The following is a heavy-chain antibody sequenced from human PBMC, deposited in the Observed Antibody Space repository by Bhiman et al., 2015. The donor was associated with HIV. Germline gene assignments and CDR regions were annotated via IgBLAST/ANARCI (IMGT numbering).Heavy chain of an antibody. J-gene: IGHJ4*02. CDR3: AREEDWGSDFDY. CDR1: GFTFSSHS. CDR2: ISSSSYYI. D-gene: IGHD7-27*01. V-gene: IGHV3-21*01. Sequence: EVQLVESGGGLVKPGGSLRLSCAASGFTFSSHSMNWVRQAPGKGLEWVSSISSSSYYIYYADSVKGRFTISRDNAKNSLYLQMNSLRAEDTAVYYCAREEDWGSDFDYWGQGTLVTVSS.